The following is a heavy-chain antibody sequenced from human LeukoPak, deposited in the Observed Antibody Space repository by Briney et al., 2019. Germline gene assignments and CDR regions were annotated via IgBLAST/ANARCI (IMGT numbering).Heavy chain of an antibody. V-gene: IGHV3-30*18. J-gene: IGHJ4*02. CDR2: IAYDGSNK. D-gene: IGHD4-23*01. CDR1: GFSLSRYG. Sequence: GGSLRLSCAASGFSLSRYGMHWVRQAPGKGLEWVAVIAYDGSNKYYADSVKGRFTISRDNSKNTLYLQMNSLRAEDTAVYYCAKDLDYGGSSAPGIDYWGQGTLLTVSS. CDR3: AKDLDYGGSSAPGIDY.